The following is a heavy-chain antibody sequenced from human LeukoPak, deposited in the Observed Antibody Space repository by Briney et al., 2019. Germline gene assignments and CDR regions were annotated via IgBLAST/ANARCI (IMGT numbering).Heavy chain of an antibody. D-gene: IGHD2-15*01. Sequence: SETLSLTCTVSGGSISSSSYYWGWIRQPPGKGLEWIGSIYYSGSTHYNPSLKSRVTISVDTSKNQFSLKLSSVTAADTAVYYCARGLVVVAATPFDYWGQGTLVTVSS. V-gene: IGHV4-39*07. CDR1: GGSISSSSYY. J-gene: IGHJ4*02. CDR3: ARGLVVVAATPFDY. CDR2: IYYSGST.